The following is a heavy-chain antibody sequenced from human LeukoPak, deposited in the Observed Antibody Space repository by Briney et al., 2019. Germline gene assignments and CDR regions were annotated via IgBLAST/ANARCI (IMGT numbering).Heavy chain of an antibody. CDR1: GGSISSSSYY. D-gene: IGHD3-16*01. Sequence: SETLSLTCTVSGGSISSSSYYWGWIRQPPGKGLEWIGSIYYSGSTYYNPSLKSRVTISVDTSKNQFSLKLSSVTAADTAVYYCWGDRGPRDAFDIWGQGTVVTVSS. V-gene: IGHV4-39*07. J-gene: IGHJ3*02. CDR2: IYYSGST. CDR3: WGDRGPRDAFDI.